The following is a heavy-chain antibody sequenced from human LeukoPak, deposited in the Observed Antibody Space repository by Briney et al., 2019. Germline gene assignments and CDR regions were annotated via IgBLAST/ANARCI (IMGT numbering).Heavy chain of an antibody. D-gene: IGHD1-26*01. CDR3: ARVEFIVGATKGAFDI. V-gene: IGHV4-39*07. CDR1: GGSISSSSYY. Sequence: SETLSLTCTVSGGSISSSSYYWGWIRQPPGKGLEWIGSIYYSGSTYYNPSLKSRVTISVDTSKNQFSLKLSSVTAADTAVYYCARVEFIVGATKGAFDIWGQGTMVTVSS. CDR2: IYYSGST. J-gene: IGHJ3*02.